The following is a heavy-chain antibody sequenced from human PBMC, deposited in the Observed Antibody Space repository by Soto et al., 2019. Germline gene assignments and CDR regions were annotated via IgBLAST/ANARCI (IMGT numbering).Heavy chain of an antibody. V-gene: IGHV3-72*01. CDR1: GFTFSDHY. CDR2: ARNKANSYTT. D-gene: IGHD3-22*01. CDR3: AEDSYYHDSTGYYIFDY. J-gene: IGHJ4*02. Sequence: PWGSLRLSCAASGFTFSDHYMDWVRQAPGKGMEWVGRARNKANSYTTEYAASVKGRFTISRDDSRNTLYLQMTSLRAEDTAVYFCAEDSYYHDSTGYYIFDYWGQGTLVTVSS.